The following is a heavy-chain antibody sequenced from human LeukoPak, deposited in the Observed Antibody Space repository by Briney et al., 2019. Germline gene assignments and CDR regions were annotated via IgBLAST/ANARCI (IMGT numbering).Heavy chain of an antibody. J-gene: IGHJ4*02. CDR1: GFTFSRYW. CDR2: IKQDGSEK. V-gene: IGHV3-7*03. D-gene: IGHD3-3*01. CDR3: AKDTRTISCLEY. Sequence: GGSLRLSCAASGFTFSRYWMNWVRQAPGKGLEWVANIKQDGSEKYYVDSVKGRFTISRDNAKNSLYLQMNSLRAEDTAVYYCAKDTRTISCLEYWGQGTLVTVSS.